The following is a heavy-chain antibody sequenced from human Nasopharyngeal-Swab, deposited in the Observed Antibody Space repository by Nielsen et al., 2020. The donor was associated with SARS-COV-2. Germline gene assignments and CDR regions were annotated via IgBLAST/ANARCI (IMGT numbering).Heavy chain of an antibody. CDR3: ARESDSYCSGGSCYPFDY. CDR1: GFTFSSYS. Sequence: GESLKISCAASGFTFSSYSMNWVRQAPGKGLEWVSSISSSSSYIYYADSVKGRFTISRDNAKNSLYLQMNSLRAEDTAAYYCARESDSYCSGGSCYPFDYWGQGTLVTVSS. D-gene: IGHD2-15*01. J-gene: IGHJ4*02. CDR2: ISSSSSYI. V-gene: IGHV3-21*01.